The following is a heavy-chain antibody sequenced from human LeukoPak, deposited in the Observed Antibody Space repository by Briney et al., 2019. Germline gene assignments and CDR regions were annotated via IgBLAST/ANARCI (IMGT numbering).Heavy chain of an antibody. CDR2: INSDGSST. D-gene: IGHD2-2*01. V-gene: IGHV3-74*01. CDR3: VRGIVVGRNWFDP. Sequence: QSGGSLRLSCAASGVTFSSYWMHWVRQAPGKGLVWVSRINSDGSSTSYADSVKGRFTISRDNAKNTLYLQMNSLRAEDTAVYYCVRGIVVGRNWFDPWGEGTLVTVSS. CDR1: GVTFSSYW. J-gene: IGHJ5*02.